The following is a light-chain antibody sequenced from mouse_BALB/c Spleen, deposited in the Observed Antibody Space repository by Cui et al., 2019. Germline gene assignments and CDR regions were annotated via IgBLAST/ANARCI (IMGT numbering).Light chain of an antibody. CDR3: EQGNTARLT. CDR1: QDISNY. J-gene: IGKJ1*01. CDR2: YTS. V-gene: IGKV10-96*01. Sequence: DIQMTQSTSSLSASLGDRVTITCRASQDISNYLNWYQQKPDRSVKLLIYYTSSLPSGVSSRFSGSGYGTDYSLTISKLWKVKIATYICEQGNTARLTFGGGTKLEIK.